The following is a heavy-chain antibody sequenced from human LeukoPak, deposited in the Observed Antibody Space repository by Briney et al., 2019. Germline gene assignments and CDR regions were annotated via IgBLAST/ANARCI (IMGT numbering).Heavy chain of an antibody. CDR1: GGSISSSSYY. CDR2: IYYSGST. CDR3: ARVRGYSYGYAFDI. Sequence: SSETLSLTCTVSGGSISSSSYYWGWIRQPPGKGLEWIGSIYYSGSTNYNPSLKSRVTISVDTSKNQFSLKLSSVTAADTAVYYCARVRGYSYGYAFDIWGQGTMVTVSS. D-gene: IGHD5-18*01. V-gene: IGHV4-39*07. J-gene: IGHJ3*02.